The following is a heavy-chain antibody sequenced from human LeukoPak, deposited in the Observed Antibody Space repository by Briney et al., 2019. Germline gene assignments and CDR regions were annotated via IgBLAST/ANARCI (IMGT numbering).Heavy chain of an antibody. D-gene: IGHD5-18*01. CDR2: FDPEDGET. Sequence: ASVKVSCQVSGYTLTELSMHWVRQARGKGFEWMGGFDPEDGETIYAQKFQGRVTMTEDTSTDTAYMELSSLRPEDTAVYYCATVGGYSYGSMVDYWGQGTLVTVSS. V-gene: IGHV1-24*01. J-gene: IGHJ4*02. CDR3: ATVGGYSYGSMVDY. CDR1: GYTLTELS.